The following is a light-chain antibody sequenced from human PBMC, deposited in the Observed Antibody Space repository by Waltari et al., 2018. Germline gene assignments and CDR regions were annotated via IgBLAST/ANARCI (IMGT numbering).Light chain of an antibody. V-gene: IGKV3-15*01. CDR3: QQYNNWPGT. Sequence: ETVMTQSPATLSVSPGERATLSCRASQSVSSGLAWYQQKPGQAPRLLIYGASTRATGIPARFSGSGSGTEFTLTISSLQSEDFAVYYCQQYNNWPGTFGQGTKVDIK. J-gene: IGKJ1*01. CDR1: QSVSSG. CDR2: GAS.